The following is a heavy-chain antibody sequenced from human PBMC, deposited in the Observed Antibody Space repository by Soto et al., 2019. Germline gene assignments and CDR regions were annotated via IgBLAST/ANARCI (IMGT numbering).Heavy chain of an antibody. Sequence: GGSLRLSCAASGFTFSSHAMGWLRQAPGKGLEWVSSIGGSGGSTYYADSVKGRFTISRDNSKNTLYLQMNSLRAEDTAVYYCAKRVTHYYYYMDVWGKGTTVTVSS. D-gene: IGHD2-21*02. V-gene: IGHV3-23*01. CDR3: AKRVTHYYYYMDV. CDR2: IGGSGGST. CDR1: GFTFSSHA. J-gene: IGHJ6*03.